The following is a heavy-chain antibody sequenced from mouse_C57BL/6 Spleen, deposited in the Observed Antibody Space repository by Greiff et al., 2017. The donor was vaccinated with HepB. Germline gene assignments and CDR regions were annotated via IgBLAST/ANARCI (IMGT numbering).Heavy chain of an antibody. CDR2: INPNNGGT. CDR3: ARDHYSNQGGFAY. D-gene: IGHD2-5*01. CDR1: GYTFTDYN. V-gene: IGHV1-18*01. J-gene: IGHJ3*01. Sequence: EVQLQQSGPELVKPGASVKIPCKASGYTFTDYNMDWVKQSHGKSIEWIGDINPNNGGTIYNQKFKGKATLTVDKSSRTAYMDLRSLTSEDTAVYYCARDHYSNQGGFAYWGQGTLVTVSA.